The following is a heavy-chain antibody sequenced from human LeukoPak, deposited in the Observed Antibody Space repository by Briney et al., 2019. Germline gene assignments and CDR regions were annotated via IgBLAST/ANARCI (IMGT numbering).Heavy chain of an antibody. CDR1: GFTFSTYA. D-gene: IGHD1-26*01. V-gene: IGHV3-23*01. CDR2: ISGSGGST. J-gene: IGHJ4*02. Sequence: GGSLRLSCAASGFTFSTYAMSWVRQAPGKGLEWVSAISGSGGSTNYADSVKGRVTVSRDNSKSTLYLQMNSLRAEDTAVYYCAKDVGKWESLHFFDYWGQGTLVTVSS. CDR3: AKDVGKWESLHFFDY.